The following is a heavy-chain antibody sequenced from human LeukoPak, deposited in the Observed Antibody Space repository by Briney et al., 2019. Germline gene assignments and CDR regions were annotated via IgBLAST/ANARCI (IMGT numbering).Heavy chain of an antibody. J-gene: IGHJ4*02. CDR3: VRSRFTTSSLDC. CDR2: INSDESVT. V-gene: IGHV3-74*03. D-gene: IGHD2-2*01. Sequence: PGGSLRLSCAASGFTFSSSWMQWVRQAPGQGLVWVSRINSDESVTTYTNSVKGRFTISRDNAKNTLYLQMNSLRAEDTAMYYCVRSRFTTSSLDCWGQGTLVTVSS. CDR1: GFTFSSSW.